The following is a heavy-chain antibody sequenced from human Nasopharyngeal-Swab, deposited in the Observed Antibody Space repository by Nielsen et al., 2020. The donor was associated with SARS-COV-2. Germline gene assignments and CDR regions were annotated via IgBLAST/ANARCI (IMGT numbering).Heavy chain of an antibody. D-gene: IGHD6-13*01. J-gene: IGHJ4*02. CDR2: ISSSSSYI. CDR3: ARERGSSWYYFDY. V-gene: IGHV3-21*01. Sequence: WIRQPPGKGLEWVSSISSSSSYIYYADSVKGRFTISRDNAKNSLYLQMSSLRAEDTAVYYCARERGSSWYYFDYWGQGTLVTVSS.